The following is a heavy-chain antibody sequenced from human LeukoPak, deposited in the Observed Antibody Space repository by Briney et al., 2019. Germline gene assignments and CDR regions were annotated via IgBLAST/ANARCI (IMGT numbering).Heavy chain of an antibody. V-gene: IGHV3-21*01. Sequence: GGSLRLSCAASGFTFSSYSMNWVRQAPGKGLEWVSSISSSSSYIYYADSVKGRFTISRDNAKNSLYLQMNSLRAEDTAVYYCARDPYGGNAGLGAFDIWGLGTMVTVSS. D-gene: IGHD4-23*01. J-gene: IGHJ3*02. CDR2: ISSSSSYI. CDR3: ARDPYGGNAGLGAFDI. CDR1: GFTFSSYS.